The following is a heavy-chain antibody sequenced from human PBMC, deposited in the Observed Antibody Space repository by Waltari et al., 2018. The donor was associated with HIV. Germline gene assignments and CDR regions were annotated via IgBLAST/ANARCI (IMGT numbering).Heavy chain of an antibody. Sequence: EVELVDSGGGLVQPGGSLRLSCVASKFNLSNYCIYWVRQLPGKGLVWVSRVNGDASSTDYADSVRGRFTISRDNAKNTVYLQMNSLRAEDTALYYCTRAVFWSGFFRDYFFDYWGQGTPVTVSS. CDR2: VNGDASST. D-gene: IGHD3-3*01. V-gene: IGHV3-74*01. CDR1: KFNLSNYC. J-gene: IGHJ4*02. CDR3: TRAVFWSGFFRDYFFDY.